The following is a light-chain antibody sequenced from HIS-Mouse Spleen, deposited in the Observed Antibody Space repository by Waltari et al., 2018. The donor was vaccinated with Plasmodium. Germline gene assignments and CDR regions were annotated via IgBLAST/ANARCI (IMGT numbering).Light chain of an antibody. Sequence: EIVFTQSTATLSLSPGERSTLSCRASPSVSSYLAWYQQKPGQAPRLLIYDASNRATGIPARFSGSGSGTDFTLTISSLEPEDFAVYYCQQRSNWPRVLTFGGGTKVEIK. CDR3: QQRSNWPRVLT. V-gene: IGKV3-11*01. CDR2: DAS. J-gene: IGKJ4*01. CDR1: PSVSSY.